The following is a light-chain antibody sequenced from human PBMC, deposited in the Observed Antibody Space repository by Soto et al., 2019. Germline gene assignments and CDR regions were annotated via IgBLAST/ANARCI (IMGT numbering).Light chain of an antibody. Sequence: EIVLTQSPDTLSLSPGERATLSCRASQSVNGDYLAWYRQKPGQAPSLLMYAKSTRATGIPDRFYGSGSGTDFTLTIYRLEPEDFAVYYCQQYGNSPQTFGQGTKVDIK. J-gene: IGKJ1*01. CDR3: QQYGNSPQT. CDR1: QSVNGDY. CDR2: AKS. V-gene: IGKV3-20*01.